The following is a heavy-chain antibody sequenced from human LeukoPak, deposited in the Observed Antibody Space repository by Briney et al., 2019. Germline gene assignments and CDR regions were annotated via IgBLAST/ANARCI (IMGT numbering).Heavy chain of an antibody. CDR2: ISAYNGNA. J-gene: IGHJ6*02. CDR3: ARADYYSAMDV. V-gene: IGHV1-18*01. Sequence: ASVKVTCKADGYTFTSYFISWVRQAPGQGLEWMGWISAYNGNANYAQKFLGRVTMTTDTATSTAYMELRSLRSDDTAVFYCARADYYSAMDVWGQGTSVTVSS. CDR1: GYTFTSYF.